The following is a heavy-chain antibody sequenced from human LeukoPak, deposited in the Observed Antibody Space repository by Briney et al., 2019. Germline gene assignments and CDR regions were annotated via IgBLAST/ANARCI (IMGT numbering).Heavy chain of an antibody. CDR3: ARKIGFSSSWYYGRHYFDY. D-gene: IGHD6-13*01. J-gene: IGHJ4*02. V-gene: IGHV3-23*01. CDR2: ISGSGGST. Sequence: PGGSLRLSCAASGFTFSSYAMSWVRQAPGKGLEWDSAISGSGGSTYYADSVKGRLTISRDNSKNTLYLQMNSLRAEDTAVYYCARKIGFSSSWYYGRHYFDYWGQGTLVTVSS. CDR1: GFTFSSYA.